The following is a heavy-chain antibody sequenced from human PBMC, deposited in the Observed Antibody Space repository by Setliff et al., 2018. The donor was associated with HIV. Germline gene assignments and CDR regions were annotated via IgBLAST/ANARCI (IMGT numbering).Heavy chain of an antibody. CDR1: GFTFNTYT. D-gene: IGHD3-10*01. CDR3: TRDGSGSPDY. Sequence: GGSLRLSCAASGFTFNTYTMIWIRQSPGKGLEWVSSITSSSTHIFYADSVKGRFTISRDNAKNSVFLQMNSLTAGDTAIYYCTRDGSGSPDYWGQGTLVTVS. CDR2: ITSSSTHI. J-gene: IGHJ4*02. V-gene: IGHV3-21*01.